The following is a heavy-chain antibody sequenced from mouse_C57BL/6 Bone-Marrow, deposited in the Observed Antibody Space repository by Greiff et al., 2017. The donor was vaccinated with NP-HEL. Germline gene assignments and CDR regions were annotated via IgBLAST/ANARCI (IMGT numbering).Heavy chain of an antibody. V-gene: IGHV1-81*01. CDR2: IYPRSGNT. Sequence: VKLMESGAELARPGASVKLSCKASGYTFTSYGISWVKQRTGKGLEWIGEIYPRSGNTYYNEKFKGKATLTADKSSSTAYMELRSLTSEDSAVYFCARNYYGSSYWFAYWGQGTLVTVSA. CDR1: GYTFTSYG. D-gene: IGHD1-1*01. CDR3: ARNYYGSSYWFAY. J-gene: IGHJ3*01.